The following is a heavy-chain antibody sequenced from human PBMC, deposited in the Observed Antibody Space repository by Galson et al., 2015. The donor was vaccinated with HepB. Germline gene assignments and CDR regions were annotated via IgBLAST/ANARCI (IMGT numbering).Heavy chain of an antibody. J-gene: IGHJ6*03. CDR1: GGTFSSYA. Sequence: SVKVSCKASGGTFSSYAISWVRQAPGQGLEWMGGIIPIFGTANYAQKFQGRVTITADKSTSTAYMEPSSLRSEDTAVYYCARGEVVVVPAAIRSSYYYMEVWGKGTTVTVSS. CDR2: IIPIFGTA. CDR3: ARGEVVVVPAAIRSSYYYMEV. D-gene: IGHD2-2*02. V-gene: IGHV1-69*06.